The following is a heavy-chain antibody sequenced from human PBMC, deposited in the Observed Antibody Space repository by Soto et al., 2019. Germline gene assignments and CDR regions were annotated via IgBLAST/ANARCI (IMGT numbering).Heavy chain of an antibody. J-gene: IGHJ6*02. V-gene: IGHV3-33*01. CDR1: GFNFSSYG. CDR3: ARDQDYGDYSYYYGMDV. CDR2: IWYDGSNK. Sequence: GGSLRFSCAASGFNFSSYGMHWVRQAPGKGLEWVAVIWYDGSNKYYADSVKGRFAISRVNSEKTLYLQMNSLRAEDTAVYYCARDQDYGDYSYYYGMDVWGQGTTVTSP. D-gene: IGHD4-17*01.